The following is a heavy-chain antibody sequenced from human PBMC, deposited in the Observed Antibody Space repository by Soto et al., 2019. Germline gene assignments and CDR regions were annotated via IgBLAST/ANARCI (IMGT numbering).Heavy chain of an antibody. CDR2: IIPILGIA. CDR1: GGTFSSYT. D-gene: IGHD3-10*01. V-gene: IGHV1-69*02. Sequence: SVKVSCKASGGTFSSYTISWVRQAPGQGLEWMGRIIPILGIANYAQKFQGRVTITADKSTSTAFMELSSLRSEDTAVYYCASGHDYGSGSYYSALFDYWGQGTLVTVYS. CDR3: ASGHDYGSGSYYSALFDY. J-gene: IGHJ4*02.